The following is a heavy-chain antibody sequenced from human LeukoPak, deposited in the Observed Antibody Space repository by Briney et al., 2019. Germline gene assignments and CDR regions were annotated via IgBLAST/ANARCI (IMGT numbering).Heavy chain of an antibody. CDR2: ISSSSSYT. CDR1: GFTFSDYY. CDR3: ARDRGPTSQGCFDY. V-gene: IGHV3-11*05. D-gene: IGHD3-10*01. J-gene: IGHJ4*02. Sequence: GGSLRLSCAASGFTFSDYYMSWIRQAPGKGLEWVSYISSSSSYTNYADSVKGRFTISRDNAKNSLYLQMNSLRAEDTAVYYCARDRGPTSQGCFDYWGQGTLVTVSS.